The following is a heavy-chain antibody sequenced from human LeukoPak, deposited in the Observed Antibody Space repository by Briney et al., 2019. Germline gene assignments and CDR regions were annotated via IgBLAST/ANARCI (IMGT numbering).Heavy chain of an antibody. Sequence: PGGSLRLSCAASGFAFRTYGMHWVRQAPGKGLEWVAFIRYDESNEYYADSVKGRFTISRDNSKNTLYLQMNSLRAEDTAVYYCAKRWIPVFDYWGQGTLVTVSS. D-gene: IGHD4-23*01. V-gene: IGHV3-30*02. J-gene: IGHJ4*02. CDR1: GFAFRTYG. CDR3: AKRWIPVFDY. CDR2: IRYDESNE.